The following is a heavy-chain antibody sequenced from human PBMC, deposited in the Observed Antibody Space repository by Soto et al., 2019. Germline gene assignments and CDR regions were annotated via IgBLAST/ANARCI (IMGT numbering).Heavy chain of an antibody. CDR2: IIPIFGTA. CDR1: GGTFSSYA. Sequence: ASVKVSCKASGGTFSSYAINWVRQAPGQGLEWMGGIIPIFGTANYAQKFQGRVTITADESTSTAYMELSSLRSEDTAVYYCARPSTNGVDYGMDVWGQGTTVTVSS. D-gene: IGHD2-8*01. J-gene: IGHJ6*02. V-gene: IGHV1-69*13. CDR3: ARPSTNGVDYGMDV.